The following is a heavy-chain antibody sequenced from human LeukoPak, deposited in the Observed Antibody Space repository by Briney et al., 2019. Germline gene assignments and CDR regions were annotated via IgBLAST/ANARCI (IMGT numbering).Heavy chain of an antibody. D-gene: IGHD3-9*01. CDR1: GFTASSNY. CDR3: AKTYDTSTSPDD. V-gene: IGHV3-53*01. CDR2: IYSGSSA. Sequence: GGSLRLSCAASGFTASSNYMSWVRQAPGKGLEWVSVIYSGSSADYADSVKGRFTISRDNSKNTLYLQMNSLRAEDTALYHCAKTYDTSTSPDDWGQGTLVSVSS. J-gene: IGHJ4*02.